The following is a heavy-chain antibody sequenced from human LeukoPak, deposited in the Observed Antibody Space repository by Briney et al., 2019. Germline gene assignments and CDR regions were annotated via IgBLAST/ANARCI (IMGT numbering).Heavy chain of an antibody. CDR2: IKQDGSDK. CDR1: GFTFSTHW. CDR3: ARVDFWSGYLGYGAFDM. V-gene: IGHV3-7*01. D-gene: IGHD3-3*01. Sequence: GGSLRLSCAASGFTFSTHWMTWVRQAPGKGLEWVANIKQDGSDKYYVGSVKGRFSISRDNAENSLFLEMNSLRAEDTAVYYCARVDFWSGYLGYGAFDMWGQGTMVTVSS. J-gene: IGHJ3*02.